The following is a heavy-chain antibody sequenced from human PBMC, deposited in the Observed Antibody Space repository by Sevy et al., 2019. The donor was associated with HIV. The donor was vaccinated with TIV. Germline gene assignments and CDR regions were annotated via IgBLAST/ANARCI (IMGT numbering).Heavy chain of an antibody. V-gene: IGHV6-1*01. J-gene: IGHJ4*02. CDR1: GDSVSSNRAA. Sequence: SQTLSLTCAISGDSVSSNRAAWNWIRQSPSRGLEWLGRTYYRSKWYNDYAVSVKSRITINPDTSKNQSSLQLNSVTPEDTAVFYCAREDYYDSSGYYYFDYWGQGTLVTVSS. D-gene: IGHD3-22*01. CDR2: TYYRSKWYN. CDR3: AREDYYDSSGYYYFDY.